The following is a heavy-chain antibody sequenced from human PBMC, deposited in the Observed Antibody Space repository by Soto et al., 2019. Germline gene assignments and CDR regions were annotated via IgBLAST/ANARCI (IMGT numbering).Heavy chain of an antibody. V-gene: IGHV3-7*03. Sequence: PGWSLRLSCEFSVFTFIMYSMSWVRQSPGKGLEWVAKIPQDGVDGHYADSVKGRCTISRDNGKNSLYLQLNNLRAEDAAVYYCARDHLILPAHDFFYGSDVWGRGATVTVS. J-gene: IGHJ6*02. D-gene: IGHD2-21*02. CDR3: ARDHLILPAHDFFYGSDV. CDR2: IPQDGVDG. CDR1: VFTFIMYS.